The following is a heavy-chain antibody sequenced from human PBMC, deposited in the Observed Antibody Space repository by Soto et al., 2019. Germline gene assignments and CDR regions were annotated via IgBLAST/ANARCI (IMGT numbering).Heavy chain of an antibody. D-gene: IGHD2-15*01. CDR3: AIEPLCGGKCYANDFDP. J-gene: IGHJ5*02. Sequence: ASVKVSCKASGYTFIPYPIHWVRQAPGQSLEWLGWINIGNGNTEYSQNFQGRVTITKDTSATTVYMELSSLRSEYTAVYYCAIEPLCGGKCYANDFDPWGQGTLVTVSS. V-gene: IGHV1-3*04. CDR2: INIGNGNT. CDR1: GYTFIPYP.